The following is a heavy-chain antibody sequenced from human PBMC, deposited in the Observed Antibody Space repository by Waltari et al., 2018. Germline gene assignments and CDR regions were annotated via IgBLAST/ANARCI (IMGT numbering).Heavy chain of an antibody. CDR2: ISSTTGTI. V-gene: IGHV3-48*04. J-gene: IGHJ4*02. D-gene: IGHD3-22*01. Sequence: VQLVQSGAEVKKPGSSVKVSCKASGFTFSSYSMNWVRQAPGKGLEWVSYISSTTGTIYYPDSVKGRFTISRDNAKNSLYLQMNSLRAEDTAVYYCAKGQGYGDYYYDSSGYTLDSWGQGTLVTVSS. CDR1: GFTFSSYS. CDR3: AKGQGYGDYYYDSSGYTLDS.